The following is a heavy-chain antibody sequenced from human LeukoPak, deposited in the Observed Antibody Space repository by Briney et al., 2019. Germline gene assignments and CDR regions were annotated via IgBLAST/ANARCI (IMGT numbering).Heavy chain of an antibody. V-gene: IGHV4-34*01. CDR1: GGSFSGYY. Sequence: SETLSLTCAVYGGSFSGYYWSWIRQPPGKGLEWIGEINHSGSTNYNPSLKSRVTISVDTSKNQFSLKLSSVTAADTAVYYCARMTHYGDYEGYNWFDPWGQGTLVTVSS. CDR3: ARMTHYGDYEGYNWFDP. CDR2: INHSGST. D-gene: IGHD4-17*01. J-gene: IGHJ5*02.